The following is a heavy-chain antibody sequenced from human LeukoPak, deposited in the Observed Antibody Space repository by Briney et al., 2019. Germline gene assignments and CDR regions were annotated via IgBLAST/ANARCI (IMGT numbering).Heavy chain of an antibody. J-gene: IGHJ4*02. Sequence: SETLSLNCTVSGGSISTYHWSWIRQPQGLGLVWCGYIYYSGSTNYNPSHQSRVTISVDTSKNQFSLKLSSVTAADTAVYYCAAPGIAAAGSVLELAYWGQGTLVTVSS. V-gene: IGHV4-59*08. CDR2: IYYSGST. CDR3: AAPGIAAAGSVLELAY. D-gene: IGHD6-13*01. CDR1: GGSISTYH.